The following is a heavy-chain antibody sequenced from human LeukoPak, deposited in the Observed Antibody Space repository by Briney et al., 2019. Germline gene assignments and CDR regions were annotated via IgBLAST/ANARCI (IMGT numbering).Heavy chain of an antibody. D-gene: IGHD3-9*01. CDR3: ARGTGILGHYFDY. CDR2: INPNSGGT. CDR1: GYTFTSYY. V-gene: IGHV1-2*02. Sequence: GASVKVSCKASGYTFTSYYMHWVRQAPGQGLEWMGWINPNSGGTNYAQKFQGRVTMTRDTSISTAYMELSRLRSDDTAVYYCARGTGILGHYFDYWGQGTLVTVSS. J-gene: IGHJ4*02.